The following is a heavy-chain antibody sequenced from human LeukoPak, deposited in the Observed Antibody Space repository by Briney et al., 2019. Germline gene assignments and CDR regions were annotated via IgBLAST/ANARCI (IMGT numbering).Heavy chain of an antibody. CDR2: ISSSGSTT. CDR1: GFTFSDYY. J-gene: IGHJ6*02. V-gene: IGHV3-11*01. Sequence: GGSLRLSCAASGFTFSDYYMSWIRQAPGKGLEWVSYISSSGSTTYYADSVKGRFTISRDNAKNSLYLQMNSLRAEDTAVYYCARDWGYYDSSGYTGMDVWGQGTTVTVSS. D-gene: IGHD3-22*01. CDR3: ARDWGYYDSSGYTGMDV.